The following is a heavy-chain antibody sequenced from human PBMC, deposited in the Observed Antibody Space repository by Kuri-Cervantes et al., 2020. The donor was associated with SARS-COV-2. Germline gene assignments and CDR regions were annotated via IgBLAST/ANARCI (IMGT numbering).Heavy chain of an antibody. D-gene: IGHD6-19*01. V-gene: IGHV3-30*10. Sequence: GGSLRLSCAASAFTFSTSAMRWVRQAPGKGLEWVALISHDGSSEYYRDSVKGRFTISRDNSKKSLFLRMDSLRPEDTAVYYCAKEYSNRGWYPYYSYSYGLDVWGQGTTVTVSS. CDR3: AKEYSNRGWYPYYSYSYGLDV. CDR1: AFTFSTSA. CDR2: ISHDGSSE. J-gene: IGHJ6*02.